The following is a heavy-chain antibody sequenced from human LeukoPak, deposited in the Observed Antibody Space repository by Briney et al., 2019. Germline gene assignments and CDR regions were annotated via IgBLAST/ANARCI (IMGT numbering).Heavy chain of an antibody. J-gene: IGHJ4*02. V-gene: IGHV3-21*01. D-gene: IGHD1-26*01. CDR1: GFTFSSYS. Sequence: PGGSLRLSCTASGFTFSSYSMNWVRQAPGKGLEWVSSISSSSSYIYYADSVKGRFTNSRDNAKNSLYLQMNSLRAEDTAVYYCARDPSGGSYGCDYWGQGTLVTVSS. CDR3: ARDPSGGSYGCDY. CDR2: ISSSSSYI.